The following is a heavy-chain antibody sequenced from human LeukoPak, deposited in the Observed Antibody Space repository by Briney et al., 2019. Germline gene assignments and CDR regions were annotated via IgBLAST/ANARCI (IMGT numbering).Heavy chain of an antibody. Sequence: GGSLRLSCAASGFTFGTYAMTWVRQAPGKGLEWVSAISGSGGSTYYADSVKGRFTISRDNSKNTLFLQMNSLRPDDTAVYYRAKGGDYSTSSELDFWGQGTLVTVSS. V-gene: IGHV3-23*01. CDR3: AKGGDYSTSSELDF. CDR1: GFTFGTYA. J-gene: IGHJ4*02. D-gene: IGHD6-6*01. CDR2: ISGSGGST.